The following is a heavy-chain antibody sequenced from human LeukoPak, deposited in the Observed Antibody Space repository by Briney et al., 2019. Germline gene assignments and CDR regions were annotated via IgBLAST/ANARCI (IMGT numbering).Heavy chain of an antibody. V-gene: IGHV4-34*01. CDR3: ARRQNSSHRLYYYYGMDV. Sequence: SETLSLTCAVYGGSFSGYYWSWIRQPPGKGLEWTGEINHSGSTNYNPSLRSRVTISVDTSKNQFSLKLSSVTAADTAVYYCARRQNSSHRLYYYYGMDVWGQGTTVTVSS. CDR1: GGSFSGYY. J-gene: IGHJ6*02. D-gene: IGHD6-13*01. CDR2: INHSGST.